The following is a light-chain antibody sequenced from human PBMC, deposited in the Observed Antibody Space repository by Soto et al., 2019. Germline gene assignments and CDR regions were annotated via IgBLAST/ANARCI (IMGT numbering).Light chain of an antibody. CDR2: AAS. V-gene: IGKV1-39*01. CDR3: QQSYSTPPWT. CDR1: QSISSY. J-gene: IGKJ1*01. Sequence: DIQMTQSPSSLSASVGDRVTITCRASQSISSYLNWYQQKQGKAPKLLIYAASSLQSGVPSRFSGSGSGTDFTLTISSLQPEDFATYYCQQSYSTPPWTFGQGTKVEIK.